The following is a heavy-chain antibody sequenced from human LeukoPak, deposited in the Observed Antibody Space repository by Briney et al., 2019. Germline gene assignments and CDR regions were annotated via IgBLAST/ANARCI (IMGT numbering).Heavy chain of an antibody. J-gene: IGHJ5*02. D-gene: IGHD4-23*01. Sequence: ASVKVSCKSSGYTLTSYYMHWVRQAPGQGLEWMGIINPSGGSTSYAQKFQGRVTMTRDTSTSTVYMELSSLRSEDTAVYYCARAAMVVTDGGQSGWFDPWGQGTLVTVSS. V-gene: IGHV1-46*01. CDR2: INPSGGST. CDR3: ARAAMVVTDGGQSGWFDP. CDR1: GYTLTSYY.